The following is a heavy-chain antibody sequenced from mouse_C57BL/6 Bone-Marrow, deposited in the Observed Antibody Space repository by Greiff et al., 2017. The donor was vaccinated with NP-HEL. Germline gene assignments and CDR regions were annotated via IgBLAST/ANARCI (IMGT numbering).Heavy chain of an antibody. Sequence: VQLQQSGPELVKPGASVKISCKASGYAFSSSWMNWVKQRPGKGLEWIGRIYPGDGDTNYNGKFKGKATLTADKSSSTAYMQLSSLTSEDSAVYYCARPPDNWVYWYFDVWGTGTTVTVSS. V-gene: IGHV1-82*01. CDR3: ARPPDNWVYWYFDV. J-gene: IGHJ1*03. CDR2: IYPGDGDT. D-gene: IGHD4-1*01. CDR1: GYAFSSSW.